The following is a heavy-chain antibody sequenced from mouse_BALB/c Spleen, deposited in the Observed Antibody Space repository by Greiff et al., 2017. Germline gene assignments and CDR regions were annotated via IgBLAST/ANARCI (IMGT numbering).Heavy chain of an antibody. Sequence: VQLKESGAELVKPGASVKLSCTASGFNIKDTYMHWVKQRPEQGLEWIGRIDPANGNTKYDPKFQGKATITADTSSNTAYLQLSSLTSEDTAVYYCARSYGLYYAMDYWGQGTSVTVSS. J-gene: IGHJ4*01. D-gene: IGHD2-10*02. CDR1: GFNIKDTY. CDR2: IDPANGNT. CDR3: ARSYGLYYAMDY. V-gene: IGHV14-3*02.